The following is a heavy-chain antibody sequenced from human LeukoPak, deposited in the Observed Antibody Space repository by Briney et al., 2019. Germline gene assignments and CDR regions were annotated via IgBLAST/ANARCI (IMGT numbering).Heavy chain of an antibody. CDR1: GFTFSSYW. D-gene: IGHD2-21*01. CDR2: ISYDGSNE. V-gene: IGHV3-30*18. J-gene: IGHJ4*02. CDR3: AKEFDRGLPDY. Sequence: GGSLRLSCAASGFTFSSYWMYWVRQAPGKGLEWVAVISYDGSNEYYADSVKGRFTISRDNSKNTLYLQMSSLRAEDTAVYYCAKEFDRGLPDYWGQGTLVTVPS.